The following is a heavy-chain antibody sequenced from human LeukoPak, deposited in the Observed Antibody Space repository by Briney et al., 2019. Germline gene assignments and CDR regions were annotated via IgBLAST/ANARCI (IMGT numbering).Heavy chain of an antibody. V-gene: IGHV3-7*03. J-gene: IGHJ4*02. D-gene: IGHD5-24*01. CDR3: AKALGGYNYDY. CDR2: INQDGSGM. Sequence: GGSLRLSCAASGFSFSRSWMTWVRQAPGMGLEWVAHINQDGSGMYYLDSVKGRFTISRDNAQNSLYLQMNSLRAEDTAVYYCAKALGGYNYDYWGQGTLVTVSS. CDR1: GFSFSRSW.